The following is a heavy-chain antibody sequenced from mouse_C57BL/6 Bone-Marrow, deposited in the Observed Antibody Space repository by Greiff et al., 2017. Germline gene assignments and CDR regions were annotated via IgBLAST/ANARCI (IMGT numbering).Heavy chain of an antibody. CDR1: GYTFTDYY. J-gene: IGHJ4*01. CDR2: INPNNGGT. D-gene: IGHD2-3*01. CDR3: ARGSGYYHYYAMDY. Sequence: EVQLQQSGPELVKPGASVKISCKASGYTFTDYYMNWVKQSHGKSLEWIGDINPNNGGTSYNQKFKGKATLTVDKSSSTAYMELRSLTSEDSAVYYCARGSGYYHYYAMDYWGQGTSVTVSS. V-gene: IGHV1-26*01.